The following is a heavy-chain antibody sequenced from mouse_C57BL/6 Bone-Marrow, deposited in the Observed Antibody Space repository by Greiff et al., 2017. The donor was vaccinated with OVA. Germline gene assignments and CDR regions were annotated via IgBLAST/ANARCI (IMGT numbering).Heavy chain of an antibody. J-gene: IGHJ2*01. D-gene: IGHD1-1*01. CDR1: GYTFTSYW. CDR2: IHPNSGST. V-gene: IGHV1-64*01. Sequence: VQLQQPGAELVKPGASVKLSCKASGYTFTSYWMHWVKQRPGQGLEWIGMIHPNSGSTNYNEKFKSKATLTVDKSSSTAYMQLSSLTSEDSAVYYCARELSYYSGSRGWGQGTTLTVSS. CDR3: ARELSYYSGSRG.